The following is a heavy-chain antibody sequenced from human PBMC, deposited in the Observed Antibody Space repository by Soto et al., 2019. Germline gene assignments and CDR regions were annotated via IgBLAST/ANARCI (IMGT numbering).Heavy chain of an antibody. V-gene: IGHV3-33*01. J-gene: IGHJ5*02. CDR2: IWYDGSNK. CDR3: ARDSYSNSRHVFDP. CDR1: GFTFSSYG. Sequence: QVQLVESGGGVVPPGRSLRLSCAASGFTFSSYGMHWVRQAPGKGLEWVAVIWYDGSNKYYADSVKGRFTISRDNSKNTLYLQMNSLRAEDTAVYYCARDSYSNSRHVFDPWGQGTLVTVSS. D-gene: IGHD4-4*01.